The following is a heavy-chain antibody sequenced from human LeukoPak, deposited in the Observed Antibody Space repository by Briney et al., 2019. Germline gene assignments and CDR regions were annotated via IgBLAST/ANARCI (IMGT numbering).Heavy chain of an antibody. CDR1: GVSITNNHY. CDR2: IFHSGIS. CDR3: AGGGEAWELLGY. D-gene: IGHD3-10*01. Sequence: SGTLSLTCAVSGVSITNNHYWTWVRQPPGQGLGWIADIFHSGISNYNPSLKSRVTISMDKSKNQFSLTLTSVTAADTAVYYCAGGGEAWELLGYWGQGTLVTVSS. V-gene: IGHV4-4*02. J-gene: IGHJ4*02.